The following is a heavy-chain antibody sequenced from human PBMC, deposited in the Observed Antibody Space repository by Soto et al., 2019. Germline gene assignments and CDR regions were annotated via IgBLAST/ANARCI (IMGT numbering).Heavy chain of an antibody. Sequence: PSETLCLTCAVYGGYFSGYYWSWIRQPPGKGLEWIGEINHSGSTNYNPSLKSRVTISVDTSKNQFSLKLSSVTAADTAVYYCVRHLFRLRFDPWGQGTLVTVSS. J-gene: IGHJ5*02. V-gene: IGHV4-34*01. CDR2: INHSGST. CDR1: GGYFSGYY. CDR3: VRHLFRLRFDP. D-gene: IGHD5-12*01.